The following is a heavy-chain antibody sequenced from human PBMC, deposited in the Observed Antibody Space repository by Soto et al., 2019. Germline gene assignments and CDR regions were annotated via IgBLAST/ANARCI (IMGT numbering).Heavy chain of an antibody. CDR2: ISHDGSNK. CDR3: ARDRDYYGSGTRGNYYYDMAV. Sequence: QVQLVESGGGVVQPGRSLILSCAASGFTFRDYAMHWVRQAPGKGLEWVAVISHDGSNKYYADSVKGRFIISRDNSKNALYMQMHSLRDEATAVYYCARDRDYYGSGTRGNYYYDMAVWGQGTTVTVSS. V-gene: IGHV3-30-3*01. D-gene: IGHD3-10*01. J-gene: IGHJ6*02. CDR1: GFTFRDYA.